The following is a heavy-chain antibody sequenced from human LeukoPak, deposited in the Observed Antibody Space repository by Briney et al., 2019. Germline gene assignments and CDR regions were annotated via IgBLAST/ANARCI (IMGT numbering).Heavy chain of an antibody. J-gene: IGHJ6*02. CDR2: IYYSGGT. CDR3: ARRRERLSANGVRYYGMDV. D-gene: IGHD2-8*01. V-gene: IGHV4-59*08. Sequence: SETLSLTCTVSGSSISSYYWSWIRQPPGKGLEWIGYIYYSGGTNYNPSLKSRVTISVDTSKNQFSLKLSSVTAADTAVYYCARRRERLSANGVRYYGMDVWGQGTTVTVSS. CDR1: GSSISSYY.